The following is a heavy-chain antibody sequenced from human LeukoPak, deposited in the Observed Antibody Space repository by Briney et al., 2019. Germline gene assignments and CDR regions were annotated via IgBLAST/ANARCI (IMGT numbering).Heavy chain of an antibody. D-gene: IGHD3-3*01. J-gene: IGHJ4*02. CDR2: IYYSGST. V-gene: IGHV4-31*03. Sequence: PSETLSLTCTVSGGSISSGGYYWSWIRQHPGTGLEWIGYIYYSGSTYYNPSLKSRVTISVDTSKNQFSLKLSSVTAADTAVYYCASSGAYYDFWSGYCNYWGQGTLVTVSS. CDR1: GGSISSGGYY. CDR3: ASSGAYYDFWSGYCNY.